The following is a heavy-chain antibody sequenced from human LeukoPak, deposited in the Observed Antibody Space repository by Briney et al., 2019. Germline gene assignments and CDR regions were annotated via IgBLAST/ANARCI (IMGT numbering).Heavy chain of an antibody. Sequence: ASVKVSCKASGYTFTSYDINWVRQATGQVLEWMGWMNPNSGNTGYAQKFQGRVTITRNTSISTAYMELSSLRSEDTAVYYCARASEDYDFWSGLRYYYYYMDVWGKGTTVTVSS. V-gene: IGHV1-8*03. J-gene: IGHJ6*03. CDR2: MNPNSGNT. CDR1: GYTFTSYD. D-gene: IGHD3-3*01. CDR3: ARASEDYDFWSGLRYYYYYMDV.